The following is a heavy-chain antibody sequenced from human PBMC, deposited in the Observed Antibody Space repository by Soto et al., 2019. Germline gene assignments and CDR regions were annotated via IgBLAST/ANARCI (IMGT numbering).Heavy chain of an antibody. V-gene: IGHV3-23*01. J-gene: IGHJ6*02. D-gene: IGHD6-13*01. CDR3: AKVTKRAAAGRYEYYKYGMDV. CDR1: GFSFSTYA. Sequence: TGGSLRLSCGASGFSFSTYAMTWVRQAPGKGLEWVSVISGIGGSSYYAASVKGRFTISRDNSKNTLFLQMNGLRAEDTAVYYCAKVTKRAAAGRYEYYKYGMDVWGQGTTVTVSS. CDR2: ISGIGGSS.